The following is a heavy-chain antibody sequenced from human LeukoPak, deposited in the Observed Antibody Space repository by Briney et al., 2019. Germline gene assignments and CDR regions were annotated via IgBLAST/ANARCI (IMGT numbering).Heavy chain of an antibody. V-gene: IGHV4-39*01. Sequence: SETLSLTCTVSGVSISSSSYYWGWLRQPPGKGLEWIGSIYYSGSTYYNPSLKSRVTISVDTSKNQFSLKLSSVTAADTAVYYCARRVSGGPTDFWGQGTLVTVSS. CDR2: IYYSGST. CDR3: ARRVSGGPTDF. D-gene: IGHD3-16*01. J-gene: IGHJ4*02. CDR1: GVSISSSSYY.